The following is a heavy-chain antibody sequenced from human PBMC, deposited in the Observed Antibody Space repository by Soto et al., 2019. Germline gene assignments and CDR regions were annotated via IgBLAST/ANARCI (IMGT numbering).Heavy chain of an antibody. D-gene: IGHD3-10*01. V-gene: IGHV1-69*01. J-gene: IGHJ6*02. CDR3: ARDPGYYGSGSYYSYGMDV. CDR1: GGTFSSYA. Sequence: QVQLVQSGAEVKKPGSSVKVSCKASGGTFSSYAISWVRQAPGQGLGWMGVIIPIFGTANYAQKFQGRVTITADESTSTAYMELSSLRSEDTAVYYCARDPGYYGSGSYYSYGMDVWGQGTTVTVSS. CDR2: IIPIFGTA.